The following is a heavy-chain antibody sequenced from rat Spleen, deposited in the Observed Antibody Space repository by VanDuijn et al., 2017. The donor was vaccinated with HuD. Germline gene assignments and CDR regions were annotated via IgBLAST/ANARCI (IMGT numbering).Heavy chain of an antibody. J-gene: IGHJ1*01. CDR1: GFTFSDYA. V-gene: IGHV5-17*01. CDR3: ARHDTTGIPTSYWYFDF. D-gene: IGHD1-9*01. Sequence: EVQLVESGGGLVQPGRSLKLSCAASGFTFSDYAMAWVRQAPKKGLEWVATIIYDGSSTYYRDSVKGRFTISRDNAKSTLYLQMDSLRSEDTATYYCARHDTTGIPTSYWYFDFWGPGTMVTVSS. CDR2: IIYDGSST.